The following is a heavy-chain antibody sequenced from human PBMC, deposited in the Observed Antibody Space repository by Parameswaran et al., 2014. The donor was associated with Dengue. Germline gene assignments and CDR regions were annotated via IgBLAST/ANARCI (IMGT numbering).Heavy chain of an antibody. D-gene: IGHD2-2*01. CDR3: ARLSCSGTSCYEYFDN. V-gene: IGHV3-48*03. J-gene: IGHJ4*02. CDR2: INNRSPTSI. Sequence: WIRQPPGKGLEWLSYINNRSPTSIYYADSVKGRFTISRDNAKNSLYLQMNSLRGDDTAVYYCARLSCSGTSCYEYFDNWGQGTLVTVSS.